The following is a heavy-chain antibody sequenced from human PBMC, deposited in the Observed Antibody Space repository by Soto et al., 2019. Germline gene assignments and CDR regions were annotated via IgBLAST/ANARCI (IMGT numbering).Heavy chain of an antibody. CDR1: GFTFSSHA. Sequence: QVQLVESGGGVVQPGRSLRLSCAASGFTFSSHAMHWVRQAPGKGLEWVAVISYDGSNKYYADSVKGRFTISRDNSKNTLYLQMNSLRAEDTAVYYCARDPVAYCGGDCRTFDYWGQGTLVTVSS. J-gene: IGHJ4*02. CDR3: ARDPVAYCGGDCRTFDY. V-gene: IGHV3-30-3*01. D-gene: IGHD2-21*02. CDR2: ISYDGSNK.